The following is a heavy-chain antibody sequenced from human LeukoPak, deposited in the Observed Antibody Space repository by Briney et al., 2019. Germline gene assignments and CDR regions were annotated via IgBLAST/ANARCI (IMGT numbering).Heavy chain of an antibody. CDR1: GGSISSGGYY. D-gene: IGHD3-3*01. CDR3: ARARPSSTIFRA. CDR2: IYYSGST. J-gene: IGHJ5*02. V-gene: IGHV4-31*03. Sequence: SETLSLTCTVSGGSISSGGYYWSWMRQHPGKGLEWIGYIYYSGSTYYNPSLKSRVTISVDTSKNQFSLKLSSVTAADTAVYYCARARPSSTIFRAWGQGTLVTVSS.